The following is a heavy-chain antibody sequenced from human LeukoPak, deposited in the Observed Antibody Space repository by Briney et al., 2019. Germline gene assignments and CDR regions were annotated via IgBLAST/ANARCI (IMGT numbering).Heavy chain of an antibody. Sequence: GGSLRLSCAASGFTFSSYAMHWVRQAPGKGLEWVAVISYDGSNKYYADSVKGRFTISRDNSKNTLYLQMNSLRAEDTAVYYCARGKPAIVVVVAAMDPPDYWGQGTLVTVSS. J-gene: IGHJ4*02. D-gene: IGHD2-15*01. CDR1: GFTFSSYA. CDR2: ISYDGSNK. V-gene: IGHV3-30*04. CDR3: ARGKPAIVVVVAAMDPPDY.